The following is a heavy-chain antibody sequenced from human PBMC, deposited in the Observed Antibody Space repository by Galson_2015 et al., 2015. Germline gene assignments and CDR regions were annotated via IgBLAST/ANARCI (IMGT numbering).Heavy chain of an antibody. CDR1: GFTFSSYA. Sequence: SLRLSCAASGFTFSSYAMHWVRQAPGKGLEWVAVISYDGSNKYYADSVKGRFTISRDNSKNTLYLQMNSLRAEDTAVYYCARGHDSSGYYYEAFDYWGQGTLVTVSS. V-gene: IGHV3-30-3*01. D-gene: IGHD3-22*01. CDR3: ARGHDSSGYYYEAFDY. CDR2: ISYDGSNK. J-gene: IGHJ4*02.